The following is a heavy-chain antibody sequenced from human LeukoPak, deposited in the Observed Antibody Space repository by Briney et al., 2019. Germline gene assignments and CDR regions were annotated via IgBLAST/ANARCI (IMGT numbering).Heavy chain of an antibody. Sequence: GGSLRLSCAASGFTVSSNYMSWVHQAPGKGLEWVSIIYSGGSTYYADSVKGRFTISRDNSKNTLYLQMNSLRAEDTAVYYCAKDQDVAAAGTWGSIDYWGQGTLVTVSS. D-gene: IGHD6-13*01. V-gene: IGHV3-66*02. CDR3: AKDQDVAAAGTWGSIDY. CDR2: IYSGGST. CDR1: GFTVSSNY. J-gene: IGHJ4*02.